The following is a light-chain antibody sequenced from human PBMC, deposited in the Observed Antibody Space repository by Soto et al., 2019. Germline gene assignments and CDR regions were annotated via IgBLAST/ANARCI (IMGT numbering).Light chain of an antibody. CDR1: QSISSY. V-gene: IGKV1-39*01. CDR2: AAS. J-gene: IGKJ1*01. CDR3: QKYNSAPRT. Sequence: QMTQSLSALSASVGDTVTITCRASQSISSYLNWYQQKPGKAPKLLIYAASSLQSGVPSRFSGSGSGTDFTLTISSLQPEDVATYYCQKYNSAPRTFGQRTK.